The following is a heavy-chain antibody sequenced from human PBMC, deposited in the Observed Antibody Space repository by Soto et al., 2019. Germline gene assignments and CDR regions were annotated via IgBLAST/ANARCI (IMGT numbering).Heavy chain of an antibody. CDR2: ISGSGGST. Sequence: GGSLRLSCAASGFTFSSYAMSWVRQAPGKGLEWVSAISGSGGSTYYADSVKGRFTISRDNSKNTLYLQMNSLRAEDTAVYYCAKDQVPSPRYDILTGWGQGTLVTVSS. D-gene: IGHD3-9*01. V-gene: IGHV3-23*01. CDR3: AKDQVPSPRYDILTG. CDR1: GFTFSSYA. J-gene: IGHJ4*02.